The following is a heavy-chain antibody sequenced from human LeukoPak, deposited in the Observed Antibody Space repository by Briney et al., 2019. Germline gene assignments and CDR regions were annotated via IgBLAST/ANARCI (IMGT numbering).Heavy chain of an antibody. CDR2: IYTSGST. J-gene: IGHJ4*02. D-gene: IGHD2-15*01. V-gene: IGHV4-4*07. Sequence: PSETLSLTCTVSGVSISSYYWSWLRQPAGKGLEWIGRIYTSGSTHYNPALKSRVTMSADTSNNQFSLKLRSVTAADTAVYYCARGGGSYYFGSWGQGTLVTVSS. CDR3: ARGGGSYYFGS. CDR1: GVSISSYY.